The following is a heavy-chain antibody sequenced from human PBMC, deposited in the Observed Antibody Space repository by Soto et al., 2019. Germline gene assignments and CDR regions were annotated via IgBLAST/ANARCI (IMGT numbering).Heavy chain of an antibody. J-gene: IGHJ6*03. CDR1: GFTFSNHW. CDR3: ARDSAYCRSTSCYLSYYYYMDV. D-gene: IGHD2-2*01. Sequence: EVQVVESGGGLVQPGGSLRLSCAASGFTFSNHWMTWVRQAPGKGLEWVANIKQDGSEKYYVDSVKGRFTLSRDNAKNSLYLQMNSLRAEDTAVYYCARDSAYCRSTSCYLSYYYYMDVWGKGTTATVSS. CDR2: IKQDGSEK. V-gene: IGHV3-7*01.